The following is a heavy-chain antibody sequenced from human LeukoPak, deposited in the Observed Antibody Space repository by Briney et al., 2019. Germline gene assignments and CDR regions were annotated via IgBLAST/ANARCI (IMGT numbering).Heavy chain of an antibody. Sequence: GGSLRLSCVASGFTFSTYWMSWVRQAPGKGLEWVANIKGDGSEKYYVDSVKGRFTISRDNAKNSLYLQMTSLRAEDTAVYYCARVRGIVVEVPTNNCFDPWGQGTLVTVSS. D-gene: IGHD2-15*01. CDR1: GFTFSTYW. CDR2: IKGDGSEK. V-gene: IGHV3-7*01. CDR3: ARVRGIVVEVPTNNCFDP. J-gene: IGHJ5*02.